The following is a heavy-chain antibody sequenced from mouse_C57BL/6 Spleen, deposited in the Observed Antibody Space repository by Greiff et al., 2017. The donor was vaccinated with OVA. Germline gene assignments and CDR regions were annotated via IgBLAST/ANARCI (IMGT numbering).Heavy chain of an antibody. CDR3: AREGRMITTMWFAY. CDR2: IWRGGST. D-gene: IGHD2-4*01. J-gene: IGHJ3*01. CDR1: GFSFTSYG. V-gene: IGHV2-2*01. Sequence: VQLQQSGPGLVQPSQTLSISCTVSGFSFTSYGVHWVRQSPGQGLEWLGVIWRGGSTAYNAAFISRLTISKDNTKTHAFFKMNSLQADDTAIYYCAREGRMITTMWFAYWGQGTLVTVSA.